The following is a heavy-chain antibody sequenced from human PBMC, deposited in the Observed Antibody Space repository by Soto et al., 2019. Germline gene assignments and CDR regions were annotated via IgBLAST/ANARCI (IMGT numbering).Heavy chain of an antibody. J-gene: IGHJ5*01. V-gene: IGHV6-1*01. D-gene: IGHD2-2*01. CDR3: VRLIGSSWLDF. CDR2: TYYRSKWYN. Sequence: SQALSLTCAISGDSVSSSSVTWNWIRQSLSRGLKWLGRTYYRSKWYNDYAESVKSRITINPDTSKNQFSLHLNSVTPEDTAVYYCVRLIGSSWLDFWGQGTLVTVSS. CDR1: GDSVSSSSVT.